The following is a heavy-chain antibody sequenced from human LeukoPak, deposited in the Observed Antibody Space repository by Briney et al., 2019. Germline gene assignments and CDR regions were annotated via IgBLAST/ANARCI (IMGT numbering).Heavy chain of an antibody. Sequence: KPSQTLSLPCSVSGGSISSGDYYWSWVRQPPGKGLEWIGYIYYSGSTYYNPSLKSRVTVSVDTSKNQFSLKLSSVTAADTAVYYCAREGNYYDSSDTGGYWGQGTLVTVSS. D-gene: IGHD3-22*01. CDR2: IYYSGST. CDR3: AREGNYYDSSDTGGY. V-gene: IGHV4-30-4*01. J-gene: IGHJ4*02. CDR1: GGSISSGDYY.